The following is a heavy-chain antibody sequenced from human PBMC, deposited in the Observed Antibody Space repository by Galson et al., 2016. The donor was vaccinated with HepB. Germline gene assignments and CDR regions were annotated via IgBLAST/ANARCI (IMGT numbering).Heavy chain of an antibody. CDR3: ARWKKGYTYGFVVSKGPDFYLDS. J-gene: IGHJ4*02. CDR2: ISPSGDTV. CDR1: GFNFVDSY. Sequence: SLRLSCAASGFNFVDSYMTWIRQAPGKGLEWVSYISPSGDTVYYADSVEGRATVSRDNARNSMFLHIDSLRAEDTAIYYCARWKKGYTYGFVVSKGPDFYLDSWGQGSLITVSS. D-gene: IGHD2-15*01. V-gene: IGHV3-11*01.